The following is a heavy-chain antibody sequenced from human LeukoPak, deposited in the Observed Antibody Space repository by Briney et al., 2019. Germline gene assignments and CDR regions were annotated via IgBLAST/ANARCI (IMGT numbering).Heavy chain of an antibody. V-gene: IGHV3-66*01. CDR3: ARDYYSYYGSGSYYTPGHYYYGMDV. J-gene: IGHJ6*02. CDR1: GFTVSSNY. Sequence: GGSLRLSCAASGFTVSSNYMSWVRQAPGKGLEWVSVIYSGGSTYYADSVKGRFTISRDNSKNTLYLQMNSLRAEDTAVYYCARDYYSYYGSGSYYTPGHYYYGMDVWGQGTTVTVSS. D-gene: IGHD3-10*01. CDR2: IYSGGST.